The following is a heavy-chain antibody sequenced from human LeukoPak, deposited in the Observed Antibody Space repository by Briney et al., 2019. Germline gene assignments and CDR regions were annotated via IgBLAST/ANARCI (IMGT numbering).Heavy chain of an antibody. Sequence: GGSLRLSCAASGFTFSRNAMHWVRQAPGKGLEWVAVISYDGSNKYYADSVKGRFTISRDNSKNTLYLQMNSLRAEDTAVYYCARDFLTSTRVSGVLDYWGQGTLVTVSS. D-gene: IGHD3-10*01. CDR1: GFTFSRNA. CDR3: ARDFLTSTRVSGVLDY. CDR2: ISYDGSNK. V-gene: IGHV3-30-3*01. J-gene: IGHJ4*02.